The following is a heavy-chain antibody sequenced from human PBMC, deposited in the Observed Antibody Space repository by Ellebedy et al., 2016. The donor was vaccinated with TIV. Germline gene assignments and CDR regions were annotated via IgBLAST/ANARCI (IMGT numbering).Heavy chain of an antibody. CDR2: INPNSGGT. V-gene: IGHV1-2*04. CDR1: GYTFTGYY. CDR3: ARVVPAEAPDY. Sequence: ASVKVSCXASGYTFTGYYMRWVRQAPGQGLEWMGWINPNSGGTNYAQKFQGWVTMTRDTPISTAYMELSRLRSDDTAVYYCARVVPAEAPDYWGQGTLVTVSS. J-gene: IGHJ4*02. D-gene: IGHD2-2*01.